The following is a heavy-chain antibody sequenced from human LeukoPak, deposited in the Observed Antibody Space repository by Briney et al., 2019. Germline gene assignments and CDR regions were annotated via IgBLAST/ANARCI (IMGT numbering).Heavy chain of an antibody. CDR1: GGSISSSSYY. J-gene: IGHJ6*03. V-gene: IGHV4-39*01. D-gene: IGHD3-22*01. CDR3: ASHKKYYYDSSGYFPYYMDV. CDR2: IHYSGST. Sequence: SETLSLTCTVSGGSISSSSYYWGWIRQPPGKGLEWTGSIHYSGSTYYNPSLKSRVTISVDTSKNQFSLKLSSVTAADTAVYYCASHKKYYYDSSGYFPYYMDVWGKGTTVTVS.